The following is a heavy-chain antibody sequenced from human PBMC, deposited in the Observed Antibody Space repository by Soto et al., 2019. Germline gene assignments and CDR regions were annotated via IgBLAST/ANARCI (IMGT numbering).Heavy chain of an antibody. CDR1: GYTFTSYG. J-gene: IGHJ4*02. D-gene: IGHD3-22*01. V-gene: IGHV1-18*01. Sequence: ASGKVSCKASGYTFTSYGISWVRQAPGQGLERMGWISAYNGNTNYAQKHQGRVTMTTDTSTSTAYMELRSLRSDDTAVYYCARDSQSPYYYDSSGYYYPNDYWGQGTLVTVSS. CDR2: ISAYNGNT. CDR3: ARDSQSPYYYDSSGYYYPNDY.